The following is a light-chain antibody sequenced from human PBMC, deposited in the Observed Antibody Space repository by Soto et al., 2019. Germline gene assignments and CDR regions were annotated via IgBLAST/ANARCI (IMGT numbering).Light chain of an antibody. Sequence: EIVMTQSPDTLYVSPGEGATLSCRASQSISSNFLAWFQQKPGQAPRLLMYGASSRATGIPDRFSGSGSGTDFTLTITRLEPEDFAVYYCQQYASSRTFGQGTKVDIK. V-gene: IGKV3-20*01. CDR2: GAS. CDR1: QSISSNF. CDR3: QQYASSRT. J-gene: IGKJ1*01.